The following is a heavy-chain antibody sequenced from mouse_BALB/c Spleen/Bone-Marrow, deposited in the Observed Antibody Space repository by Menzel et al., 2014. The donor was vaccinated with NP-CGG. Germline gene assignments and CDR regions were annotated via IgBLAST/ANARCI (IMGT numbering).Heavy chain of an antibody. D-gene: IGHD2-1*01. CDR3: ARTGNLAWFAY. CDR1: GYAFSSYW. Sequence: QVQLKQSGAELVRPGSSVKISCKASGYAFSSYWMNWVKQRPGQGLEWIGQIYPGDGGTNYNGKFKGKATLTADKSSSTAYMQLSSLTSEDSAVYFCARTGNLAWFAYWGQGTLVTVSA. J-gene: IGHJ3*01. V-gene: IGHV1-80*01. CDR2: IYPGDGGT.